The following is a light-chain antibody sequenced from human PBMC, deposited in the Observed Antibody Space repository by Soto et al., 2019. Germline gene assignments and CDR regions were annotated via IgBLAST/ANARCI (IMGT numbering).Light chain of an antibody. J-gene: IGKJ4*01. V-gene: IGKV3-20*01. Sequence: ESVLTQSPGTLSLSPGERATISCRASQSVSSSFLAWYQQKPGQAPRLLIYGASSRATGIPDRFSGSGSGTDFTLTISRLEPEDFAVYYCQQYDSSPLTFGGGTKVEIK. CDR1: QSVSSSF. CDR3: QQYDSSPLT. CDR2: GAS.